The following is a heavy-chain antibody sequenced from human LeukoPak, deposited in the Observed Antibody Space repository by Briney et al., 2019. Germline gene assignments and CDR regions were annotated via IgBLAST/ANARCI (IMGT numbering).Heavy chain of an antibody. Sequence: PSETLSLTCTVSGGSISSGGYYWGWIRQPPGKGLEWIGSIYYSGSTYYNPSLKSRVTISVDTSKNQFSLKLSSVTAADTAVYYCARSVSSGWYYFDYWGQGTLVTVSS. V-gene: IGHV4-39*01. CDR2: IYYSGST. D-gene: IGHD6-19*01. CDR1: GGSISSGGYY. CDR3: ARSVSSGWYYFDY. J-gene: IGHJ4*02.